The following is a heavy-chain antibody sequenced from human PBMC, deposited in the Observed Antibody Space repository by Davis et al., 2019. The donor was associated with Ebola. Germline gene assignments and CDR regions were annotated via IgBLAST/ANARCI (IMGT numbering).Heavy chain of an antibody. CDR1: GFALSSHA. V-gene: IGHV3-23*01. CDR2: ISGHGDIT. Sequence: GESLKISCAASGFALSSHAMSWVRQAPEKGLEWVSAISGHGDITHYADSVKGRFTISRDNSKNTLYLQMNTLRVEDTAIYFCAKDRGEGADYGDYYDSWGQGTLVTVSS. CDR3: AKDRGEGADYGDYYDS. D-gene: IGHD4-17*01. J-gene: IGHJ4*02.